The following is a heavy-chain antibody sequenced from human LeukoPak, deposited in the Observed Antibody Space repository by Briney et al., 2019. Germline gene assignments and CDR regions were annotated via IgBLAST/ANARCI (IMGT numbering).Heavy chain of an antibody. J-gene: IGHJ4*02. CDR1: GFTFSSYS. CDR3: ATQQGGNPAY. V-gene: IGHV3-21*01. CDR2: IGYSSYI. D-gene: IGHD1-14*01. Sequence: SGGSLRLSCAASGFTFSSYSMNGVRQAPGKGLEWVSSIGYSSYIYYADSVKGRFTISRDNAKSSLYLQLNSLRAEDTAVYYCATQQGGNPAYWGQGTLVTVSS.